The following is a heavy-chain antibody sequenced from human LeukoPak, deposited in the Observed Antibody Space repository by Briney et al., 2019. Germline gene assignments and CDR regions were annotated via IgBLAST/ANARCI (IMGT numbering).Heavy chain of an antibody. V-gene: IGHV3-9*01. Sequence: PGGSLRLSCAASGFTFDDYAMHWVRQVPGKGLEWVSGISWNSDNVGYADSVKGRFTISRDNAKNTLYLQMNSLRAEDTAVYYCALTVGGYYYDSSGYYFGAFDIWGQGTMVTVSS. D-gene: IGHD3-22*01. CDR1: GFTFDDYA. CDR2: ISWNSDNV. CDR3: ALTVGGYYYDSSGYYFGAFDI. J-gene: IGHJ3*02.